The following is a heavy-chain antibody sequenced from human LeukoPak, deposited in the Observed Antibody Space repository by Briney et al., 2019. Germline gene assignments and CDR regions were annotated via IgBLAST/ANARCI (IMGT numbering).Heavy chain of an antibody. CDR3: ARDYYGSGRYYFDY. Sequence: GGSLRLSCAASGFTFSSYNMNWVRQAPGKGLEWVSSISSSGSYIYYADSLKGRFTISRDNAKNSLYLQMNSLRAGDTAVYYCARDYYGSGRYYFDYWGQGTLVTVSS. CDR1: GFTFSSYN. CDR2: ISSSGSYI. D-gene: IGHD3-10*01. J-gene: IGHJ4*02. V-gene: IGHV3-21*01.